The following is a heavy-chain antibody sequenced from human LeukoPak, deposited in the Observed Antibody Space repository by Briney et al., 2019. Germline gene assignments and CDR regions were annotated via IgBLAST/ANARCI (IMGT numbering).Heavy chain of an antibody. D-gene: IGHD1-26*01. CDR2: INHSGST. J-gene: IGHJ4*02. CDR3: ARQEWELLYYFDY. CDR1: GGSISSSSYY. Sequence: PSETLSLTCTVSGGSISSSSYYWSWIRQPPGKGLEWIGEINHSGSTNYNPSLKSRVTISVDTSKNQFSLKLSSVTAADTAVYYCARQEWELLYYFDYWGQGTLVTVSS. V-gene: IGHV4-39*01.